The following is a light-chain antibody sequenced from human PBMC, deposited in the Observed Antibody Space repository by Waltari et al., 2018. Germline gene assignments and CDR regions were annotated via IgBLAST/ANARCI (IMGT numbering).Light chain of an antibody. J-gene: IGLJ3*02. CDR3: QSADISSSYRV. CDR1: ALPKKY. CDR2: KDT. V-gene: IGLV3-25*03. Sequence: SHDLTQPPSVSVSPGQTARLPCSGAALPKKYAYWFQKKPGQAPLLVIYKDTERPSGIPERFSGSSSGTTVTLTISGVQADDEADYYCQSADISSSYRVFGGGTKLSVL.